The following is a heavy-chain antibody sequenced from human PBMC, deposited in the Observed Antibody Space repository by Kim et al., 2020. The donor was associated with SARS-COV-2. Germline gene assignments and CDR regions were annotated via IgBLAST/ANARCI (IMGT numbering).Heavy chain of an antibody. CDR1: GFTFSSYS. D-gene: IGHD6-19*01. V-gene: IGHV3-21*01. CDR3: ARDEEQWLVPYYYYYYGMDV. J-gene: IGHJ6*02. Sequence: GGSLRPSCAASGFTFSSYSMNWVRQAPGKGLEWVSSISSSSSYIYYADSVKGRFTISRDNAKNSLYLQMNSLRAEDTAVYYCARDEEQWLVPYYYYYYGMDVWGQGTTVTVSS. CDR2: ISSSSSYI.